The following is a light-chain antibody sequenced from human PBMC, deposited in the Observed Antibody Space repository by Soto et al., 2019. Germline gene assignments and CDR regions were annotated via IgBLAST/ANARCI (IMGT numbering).Light chain of an antibody. V-gene: IGLV2-8*01. CDR3: SSYAGSNNLV. CDR1: SSDVGGYSY. CDR2: EVN. Sequence: QSALTQPPSASGSPGQSVTISCTGTSSDVGGYSYVSWYQQHPGKAPKLMISEVNKRPSGVPDRFSGSKSGNTASLTVSGLQAEDEADYYCSSYAGSNNLVFGGGTQLTVL. J-gene: IGLJ2*01.